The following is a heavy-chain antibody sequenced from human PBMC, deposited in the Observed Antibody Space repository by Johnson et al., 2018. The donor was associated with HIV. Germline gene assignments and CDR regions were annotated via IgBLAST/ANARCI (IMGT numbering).Heavy chain of an antibody. Sequence: QVQLVESGGGLVQPGGSLRLSCAASGFIFSSYWMSWVRQAPVKGLEWVAVISYDGSNKYYADSVKGRFTISRDNSKNTQYLQMNSLRAEDTAVYYCARGTGTDDAFDIWGQGTMVTVSS. J-gene: IGHJ3*02. D-gene: IGHD1-1*01. CDR2: ISYDGSNK. V-gene: IGHV3-30*03. CDR1: GFIFSSYW. CDR3: ARGTGTDDAFDI.